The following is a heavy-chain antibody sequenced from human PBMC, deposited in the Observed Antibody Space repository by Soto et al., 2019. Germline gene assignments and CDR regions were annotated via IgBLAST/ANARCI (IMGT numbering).Heavy chain of an antibody. CDR1: GGTFSSYT. CDR2: IIPILGIA. Sequence: SVKVSCKASGGTFSSYTISWVRQAPGQGLEWMGRIIPILGIANYAQKFQGRVTITADKSTSTAYMELSSLRSEDTAVYYCANHYGDSYYFAYWGQGTLVTVSS. D-gene: IGHD4-17*01. J-gene: IGHJ4*02. V-gene: IGHV1-69*02. CDR3: ANHYGDSYYFAY.